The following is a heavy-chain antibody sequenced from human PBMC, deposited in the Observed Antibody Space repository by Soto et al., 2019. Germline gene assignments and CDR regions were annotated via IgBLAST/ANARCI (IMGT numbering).Heavy chain of an antibody. V-gene: IGHV3-30-3*01. D-gene: IGHD3-9*01. CDR3: ARDPYYDILTGYYYYYYVMDV. Sequence: GGSLSLSCAASGFTFSRYAMHWVRQAPGKGLEWVAVISYDGSNKYYADSVKGRITISRDNSKNKLYLQKNSLRAEDTAVYYFARDPYYDILTGYYYYYYVMDVWGQGTTVTVSS. CDR1: GFTFSRYA. J-gene: IGHJ6*02. CDR2: ISYDGSNK.